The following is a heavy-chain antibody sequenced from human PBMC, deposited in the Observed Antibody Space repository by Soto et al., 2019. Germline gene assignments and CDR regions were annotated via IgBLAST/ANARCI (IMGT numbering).Heavy chain of an antibody. J-gene: IGHJ5*02. D-gene: IGHD3-10*01. CDR2: MNPNSGNT. Sequence: ASVKVSCKASGYTFISYDINWVRQATGQGLEWMGWMNPNSGNTGYAQKFQGRITMTRNISINTAYMELSSLRSEDTAVYYCARDPLHGVPHPNWFDTWGQGTLVTVSS. CDR3: ARDPLHGVPHPNWFDT. CDR1: GYTFISYD. V-gene: IGHV1-8*01.